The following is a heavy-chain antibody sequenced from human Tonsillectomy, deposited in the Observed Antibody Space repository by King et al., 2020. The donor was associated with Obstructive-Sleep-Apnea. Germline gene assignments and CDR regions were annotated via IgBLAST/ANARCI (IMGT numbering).Heavy chain of an antibody. Sequence: QLQESGPGLVKPSETLSLTCTVSGGSISSSTYYWGWIRQPPGKGLEWIGSKYYSGSTYYNPSLRSRVTLSVDTSKNQFSLKLSSVTAADTAVFYCARHQAGGRFDPWGQGTLVTVSS. V-gene: IGHV4-39*01. CDR1: GGSISSSTYY. D-gene: IGHD3-10*01. CDR2: KYYSGST. CDR3: ARHQAGGRFDP. J-gene: IGHJ5*02.